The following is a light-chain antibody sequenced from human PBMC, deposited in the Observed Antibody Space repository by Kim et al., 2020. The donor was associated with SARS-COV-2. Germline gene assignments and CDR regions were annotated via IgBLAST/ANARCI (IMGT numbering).Light chain of an antibody. CDR3: KQYEAYPLT. J-gene: IGKJ4*01. CDR2: EAS. CDR1: ISPW. V-gene: IGKV1-5*03. Sequence: ISPWLAWYQQKPGKAPNLLIYEASTLDSGVPSRFTGSGSGTEFTLTITNLQPDDSATYYCKQYEAYPLTFGGGTKLEI.